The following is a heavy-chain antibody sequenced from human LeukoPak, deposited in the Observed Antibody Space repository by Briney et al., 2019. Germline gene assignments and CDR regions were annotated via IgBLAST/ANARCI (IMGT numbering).Heavy chain of an antibody. D-gene: IGHD6-6*01. Sequence: GGSLRLSCAASGLTVSSNYMSWVRQAPGKGLEWVSVIYSDSSTYHADSVKGRFTISRDNSKNTLYLQMNSLRAEDTAVYYCARSSGYSSSSMYYYYMDVWGKGTTVTVSS. V-gene: IGHV3-53*01. CDR1: GLTVSSNY. CDR3: ARSSGYSSSSMYYYYMDV. CDR2: IYSDSST. J-gene: IGHJ6*03.